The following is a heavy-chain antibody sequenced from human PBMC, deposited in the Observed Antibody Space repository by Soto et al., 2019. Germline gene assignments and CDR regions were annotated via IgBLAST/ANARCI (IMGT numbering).Heavy chain of an antibody. Sequence: SETLSLTCTVSGGSISSGDYYWSWIRQPPGKGLDWIGYIYYSGSTYYNPSLKSRVTISVDTSKNQFSLKLSSVTAADTAVYYCARAAAGFDYWGQGALVTVSS. J-gene: IGHJ4*02. CDR2: IYYSGST. D-gene: IGHD6-13*01. V-gene: IGHV4-30-4*01. CDR1: GGSISSGDYY. CDR3: ARAAAGFDY.